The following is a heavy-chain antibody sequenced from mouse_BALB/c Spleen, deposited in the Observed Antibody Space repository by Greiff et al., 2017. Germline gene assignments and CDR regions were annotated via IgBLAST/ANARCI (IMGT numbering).Heavy chain of an antibody. V-gene: IGHV5-17*02. D-gene: IGHD2-2*01. J-gene: IGHJ4*01. CDR3: ARWDGYDRDAMDY. Sequence: VHLVESGGGLVQPGGSRKLSCAASGFTFSSFGMHWVRQAPEKGLEWVAYISSGSSTIYYADTVKGRFTISRDNPKNTLFLQMTSLRSEDTAMYYCARWDGYDRDAMDYWGQGTSVTVSS. CDR2: ISSGSSTI. CDR1: GFTFSSFG.